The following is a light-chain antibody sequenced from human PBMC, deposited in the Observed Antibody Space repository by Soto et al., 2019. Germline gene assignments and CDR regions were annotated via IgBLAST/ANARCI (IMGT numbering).Light chain of an antibody. V-gene: IGKV3-11*01. J-gene: IGKJ5*01. CDR1: QSVSTY. Sequence: IVLTQSVDTLSLSPGERATLSCRASQSVSTYLAWYQQKPGQAPRLLIYDAFYRATGIPARFSGSGSGTDFTLTISSLEPEDFAVYYCQQRSDWPSFGQGTRLEIK. CDR3: QQRSDWPS. CDR2: DAF.